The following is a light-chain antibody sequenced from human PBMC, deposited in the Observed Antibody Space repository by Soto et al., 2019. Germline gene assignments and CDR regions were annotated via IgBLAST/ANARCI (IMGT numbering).Light chain of an antibody. Sequence: EIVMRQSPATLSVSPGKRATLSCRASQSVGSVLAWYQQKPGQAPGVLIYGASTRATGISVRFSGSGSGTEFTLTISSLPSEDFAVYHCQQYNNWPLTFGGGTKVEIK. V-gene: IGKV3-15*01. CDR1: QSVGSV. CDR3: QQYNNWPLT. CDR2: GAS. J-gene: IGKJ4*01.